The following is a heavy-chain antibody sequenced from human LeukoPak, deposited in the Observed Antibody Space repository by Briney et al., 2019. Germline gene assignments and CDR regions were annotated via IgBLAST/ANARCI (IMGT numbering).Heavy chain of an antibody. D-gene: IGHD5-24*01. V-gene: IGHV4-59*01. J-gene: IGHJ4*02. CDR2: IYYSGST. CDR3: ATDPRDGYQGDY. CDR1: GGSISSYY. Sequence: PSETLSLTCTVSGGSISSYYWSWIRQPPGKGLEWIGYIYYSGSTNYNPSLKSRVTISVDTSKNQFSLKLSSVTAADTAVYYCATDPRDGYQGDYWGQGTLVTVS.